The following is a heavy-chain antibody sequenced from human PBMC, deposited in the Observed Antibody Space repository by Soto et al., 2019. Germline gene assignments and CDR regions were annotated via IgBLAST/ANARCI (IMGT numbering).Heavy chain of an antibody. D-gene: IGHD2-8*01. V-gene: IGHV1-8*01. J-gene: IGHJ5*02. CDR1: GYTFINYD. CDR3: ARRRGSNGWFDL. CDR2: MNSDSGNT. Sequence: ASVKVSCKASGYTFINYDINWVRQATGQGLEWVGWMNSDSGNTGYAQNLQGRVTMTGNTSISSVYMELSSLTSEDTAVYYCARRRGSNGWFDLWGQGTLVTVSS.